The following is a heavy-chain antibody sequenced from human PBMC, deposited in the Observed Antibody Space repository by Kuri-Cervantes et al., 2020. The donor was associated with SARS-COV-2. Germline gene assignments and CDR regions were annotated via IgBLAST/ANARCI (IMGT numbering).Heavy chain of an antibody. CDR3: ARDGTAGGSYNWFDP. CDR1: GFAFGDYY. D-gene: IGHD1-26*01. V-gene: IGHV3-11*01. CDR2: VSHSGTII. J-gene: IGHJ5*02. Sequence: GESLKISCAASGFAFGDYYMSWIRQAPGKGLEWVSYVSHSGTIIYQADSVKGRFTISRDNAKNSLYPQMNSLRGEDTAVYYCARDGTAGGSYNWFDPWGQGTLVTVSS.